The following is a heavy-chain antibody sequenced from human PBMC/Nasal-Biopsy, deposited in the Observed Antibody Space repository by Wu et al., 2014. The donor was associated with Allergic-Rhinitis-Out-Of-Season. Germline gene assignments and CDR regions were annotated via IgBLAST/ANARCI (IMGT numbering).Heavy chain of an antibody. CDR1: GFSFSSHA. Sequence: LRLSCAASGFSFSSHAMHWVRQAPGRGLEWLAVISHDGTDTYYADSVKGRFTISRDNSRDTTYLQMNSLRVEDTAVYFCARGGWNYEGYWGQGTLVTVSS. D-gene: IGHD1-7*01. V-gene: IGHV3-30*04. CDR2: ISHDGTDT. CDR3: ARGGWNYEGY. J-gene: IGHJ4*02.